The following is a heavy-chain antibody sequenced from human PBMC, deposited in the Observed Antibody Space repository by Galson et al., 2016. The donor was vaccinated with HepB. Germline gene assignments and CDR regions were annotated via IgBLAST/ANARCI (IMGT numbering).Heavy chain of an antibody. V-gene: IGHV2-70*04. Sequence: PALVHPTQTLTLTCTFSGFSLSTSGIRVSWIRQPPGKALEWLARIDWDDDKFYSTPLKTRHTIPKDTSRNQVVLTMTNMDPADTATYYCVRGYNDPHWFDPWGQGTLVTVSS. J-gene: IGHJ5*02. CDR1: GFSLSTSGIR. D-gene: IGHD5-18*01. CDR2: IDWDDDK. CDR3: VRGYNDPHWFDP.